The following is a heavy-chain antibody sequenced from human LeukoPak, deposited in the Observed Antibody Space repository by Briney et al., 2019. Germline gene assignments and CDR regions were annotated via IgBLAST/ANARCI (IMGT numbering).Heavy chain of an antibody. V-gene: IGHV3-11*01. CDR2: ISSSGSTI. CDR1: GFTYSDYY. D-gene: IGHD6-13*01. Sequence: GGSLRLSCAASGFTYSDYYMSWIRQGPGKGLEWVSYISSSGSTIYYADSVKGRFTISRDNAKNSLYLQMNSLRAEDTAVYYCARDARAGTEYYGMDVWGQGTTVTVSS. CDR3: ARDARAGTEYYGMDV. J-gene: IGHJ6*02.